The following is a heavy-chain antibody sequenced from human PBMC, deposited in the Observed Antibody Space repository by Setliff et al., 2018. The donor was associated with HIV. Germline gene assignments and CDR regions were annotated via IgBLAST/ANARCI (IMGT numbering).Heavy chain of an antibody. CDR1: GYSFTNSW. CDR3: ARLSKFYDFWTPDY. D-gene: IGHD3-3*01. V-gene: IGHV5-51*01. J-gene: IGHJ4*02. Sequence: GESLKISCHHSGYSFTNSWVGWVRQLPGKGLEWMGLIWPSDSDTIYSPSFQCQVSLSADKSTSTVYLQWSCLKAPDTAMYYCARLSKFYDFWTPDYWGQGTLVTVS. CDR2: IWPSDSDT.